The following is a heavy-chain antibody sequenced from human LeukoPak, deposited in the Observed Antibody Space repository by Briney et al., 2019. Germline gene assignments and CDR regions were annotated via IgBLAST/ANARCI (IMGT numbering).Heavy chain of an antibody. CDR1: GGSFSGYY. CDR2: INHSGST. CDR3: ARGYVVPAAIRDAFDI. Sequence: SETLSLTCAVYGGSFSGYYWSWIRQPPGKGLEWLGEINHSGSTNYNPSLKSRVTISVDTSKNQFSLKLSSVTAADTAVYYCARGYVVPAAIRDAFDIWGQGTMVTVSS. D-gene: IGHD2-2*02. J-gene: IGHJ3*02. V-gene: IGHV4-34*01.